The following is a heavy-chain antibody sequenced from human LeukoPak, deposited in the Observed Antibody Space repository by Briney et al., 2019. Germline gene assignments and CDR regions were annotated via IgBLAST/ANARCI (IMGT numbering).Heavy chain of an antibody. V-gene: IGHV3-30*18. CDR3: AKDDSLLWPVVPGY. Sequence: GGSLRLSCSASGFTISSYGMHWVRQAPGKGLEWVAVISYDGSNKYYADSVKGRFTISRDNSKNTLYLQMNSLRAEDTAVYYCAKDDSLLWPVVPGYWGQGTLVTVSS. J-gene: IGHJ4*02. CDR2: ISYDGSNK. CDR1: GFTISSYG. D-gene: IGHD2-2*01.